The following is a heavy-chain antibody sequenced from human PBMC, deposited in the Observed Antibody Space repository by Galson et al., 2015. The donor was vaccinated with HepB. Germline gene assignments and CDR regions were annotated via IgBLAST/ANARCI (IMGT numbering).Heavy chain of an antibody. CDR1: GFTFSSYS. CDR3: AREVLAGWLQSRYDAFDI. D-gene: IGHD5-24*01. V-gene: IGHV3-21*01. CDR2: ISSSSSYI. J-gene: IGHJ3*02. Sequence: SLRLSCAASGFTFSSYSMNWVRQAPGKGLEWVSSISSSSSYIYYADSVKGRFTISRDNAKNSLYLQMNSLRAEDTAVYYCAREVLAGWLQSRYDAFDIWGQGTMVTVSS.